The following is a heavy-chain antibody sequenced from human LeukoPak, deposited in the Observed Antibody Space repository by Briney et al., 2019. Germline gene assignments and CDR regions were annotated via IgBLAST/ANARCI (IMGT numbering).Heavy chain of an antibody. V-gene: IGHV3-23*01. CDR3: AKTWRGRGYYGYGPSEYFYYMDV. CDR1: GFTFSSYG. CDR2: ISGSGGRT. Sequence: GGSLRLSCAASGFTFSSYGMSWVRQAPGKGLDGVSVISGSGGRTYYGDSVMGRFTISRDNSKNTLWLQMNSLKGEDTAVYYCAKTWRGRGYYGYGPSEYFYYMDVWGKGTTVTISS. J-gene: IGHJ6*03. D-gene: IGHD3-10*01.